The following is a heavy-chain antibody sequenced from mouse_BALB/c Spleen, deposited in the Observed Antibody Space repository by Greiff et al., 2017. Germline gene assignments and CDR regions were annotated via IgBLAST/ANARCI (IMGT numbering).Heavy chain of an antibody. CDR2: IDPENGDT. J-gene: IGHJ2*01. Sequence: VQLQQSGAELVRSGASVTMSCTASGFNIKDYYMHWVKQRPEQGLEWIGWIDPENGDTEYAPKFQGKATMTADTSSNTAYLQLSSLTSEDTAVYYCDAQYGKLFDYWGQGTTLTVSS. CDR1: GFNIKDYY. V-gene: IGHV14-4*02. D-gene: IGHD2-10*02. CDR3: DAQYGKLFDY.